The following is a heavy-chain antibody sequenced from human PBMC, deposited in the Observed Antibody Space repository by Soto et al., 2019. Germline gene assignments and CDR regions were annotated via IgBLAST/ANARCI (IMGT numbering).Heavy chain of an antibody. D-gene: IGHD3-10*01. CDR1: GFILSDNY. CDR3: ARSSGWRQGFMDNYGLDV. Sequence: QVQLVESGGGLVKPGESLRLSCIGSGFILSDNYMTWIRQAPGKGLEWVSYISGSGAYTNYADSVKGRFTISRDNARNSLLLQINSLRVEDTALFYCARSSGWRQGFMDNYGLDVWGQGTTVIVSS. V-gene: IGHV3-11*06. CDR2: ISGSGAYT. J-gene: IGHJ6*02.